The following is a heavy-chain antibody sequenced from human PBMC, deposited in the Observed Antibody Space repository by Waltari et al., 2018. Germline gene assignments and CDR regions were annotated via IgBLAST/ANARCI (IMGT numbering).Heavy chain of an antibody. CDR2: INPNSGGT. CDR3: AAAYSSGWPRLD. D-gene: IGHD6-19*01. V-gene: IGHV1-2*02. Sequence: QEQLVHSGAEVKKHGATAQDSCKASGTTVAGYYIHWVRQAPGQGLEWMGWINPNSGGTNYAQKFQGRVTITRDTSISTAYMELSRLRSDDTAVYYCAAAYSSGWPRLDWGQGTLVTVSS. J-gene: IGHJ4*02. CDR1: GTTVAGYY.